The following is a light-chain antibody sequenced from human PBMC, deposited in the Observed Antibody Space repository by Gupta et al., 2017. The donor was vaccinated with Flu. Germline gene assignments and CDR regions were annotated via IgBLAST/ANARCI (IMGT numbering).Light chain of an antibody. Sequence: QSALTQPRSVSGSPGQSVTISCTGTSSDVGAYKYVSWYQQHPGKAPKLMIYDVNKWPSGVPDRFSGSRSGNTASLTISGVQAEDEADYYCCSYAGSYTWVFGGGTKLTVL. CDR1: SSDVGAYKY. V-gene: IGLV2-11*01. CDR2: DVN. J-gene: IGLJ3*02. CDR3: CSYAGSYTWV.